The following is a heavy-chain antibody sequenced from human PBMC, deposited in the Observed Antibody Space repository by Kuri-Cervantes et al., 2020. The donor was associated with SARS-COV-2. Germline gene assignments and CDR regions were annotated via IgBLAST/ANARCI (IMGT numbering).Heavy chain of an antibody. D-gene: IGHD6-19*01. Sequence: GGSLRLSCAASGFTFSRYSMNWVRQAPGKGLEWVSSISSMSSYIYYADSVKGRFTISRDNAKNSLYLQMNSLRTEDTAVYYCSRDLGEQWLVLGRGAPNYYYGMDVWGQGTTVTVSS. J-gene: IGHJ6*01. CDR1: GFTFSRYS. CDR3: SRDLGEQWLVLGRGAPNYYYGMDV. V-gene: IGHV3-21*01. CDR2: ISSMSSYI.